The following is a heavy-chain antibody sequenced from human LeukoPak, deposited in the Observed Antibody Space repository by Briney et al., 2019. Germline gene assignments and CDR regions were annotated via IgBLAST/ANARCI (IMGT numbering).Heavy chain of an antibody. CDR2: INPSGGST. D-gene: IGHD3-22*01. V-gene: IGHV1-46*01. CDR3: ARGRMRYYYDSSGPRRGWFDP. J-gene: IGHJ5*02. CDR1: GYTFTSYY. Sequence: ASVKVSCKASGYTFTSYYMHWVRQAPGQGLEWMGIINPSGGSTSYAQKFQGRVTMTRDMSTSTVYMELSSLRSEDTAVYYCARGRMRYYYDSSGPRRGWFDPWGQGTLVTVSS.